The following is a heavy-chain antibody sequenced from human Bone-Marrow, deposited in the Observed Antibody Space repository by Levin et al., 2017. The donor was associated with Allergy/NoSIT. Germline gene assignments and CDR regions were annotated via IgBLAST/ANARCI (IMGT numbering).Heavy chain of an antibody. V-gene: IGHV3-21*01. D-gene: IGHD3-3*01. J-gene: IGHJ4*02. CDR3: AGDFWSGYPLDY. CDR1: GFTFSSYS. CDR2: ISSSSSYI. Sequence: NPSETLSLTCAASGFTFSSYSMNWVRQAPGKGLEWVSSISSSSSYIYYADSVKGRFTISRDNAKNSLYLQMNSLRAEDTAVYYCAGDFWSGYPLDYWGQGTLVTVSS.